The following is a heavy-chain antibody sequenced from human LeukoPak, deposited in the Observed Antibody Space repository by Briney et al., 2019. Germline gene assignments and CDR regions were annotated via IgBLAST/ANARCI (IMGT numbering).Heavy chain of an antibody. Sequence: TSETLSLTCTVSGGSISNYYWNWIRQPPGKGLEWIGYILSSGSTHHNPSLTSRISLSVDTSKNQFSLKLSSVTAADTAVYYCARASVTYYYYYYMDVWGKGTTVTVSS. D-gene: IGHD4-11*01. V-gene: IGHV4-4*09. J-gene: IGHJ6*03. CDR3: ARASVTYYYYYYMDV. CDR1: GGSISNYY. CDR2: ILSSGST.